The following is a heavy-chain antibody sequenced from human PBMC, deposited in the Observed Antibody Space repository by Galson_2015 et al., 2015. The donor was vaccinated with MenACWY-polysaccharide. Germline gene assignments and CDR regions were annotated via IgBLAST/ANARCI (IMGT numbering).Heavy chain of an antibody. D-gene: IGHD6-6*01. Sequence: QSGAEVKKPGESLKISCKGSGYSFPNYWIGWVRQMPEKGLEWMGIIYPGDSDTRYSPSFQGQVTILADKSINTAYLQWSSLKASDTAMYYCVRHKYTTSSGDYWGQGTLVTVSS. CDR1: GYSFPNYW. CDR2: IYPGDSDT. V-gene: IGHV5-51*01. J-gene: IGHJ4*02. CDR3: VRHKYTTSSGDY.